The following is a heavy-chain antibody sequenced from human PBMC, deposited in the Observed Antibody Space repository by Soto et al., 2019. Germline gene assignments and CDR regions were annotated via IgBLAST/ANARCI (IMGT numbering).Heavy chain of an antibody. CDR2: IIPIFGTA. Sequence: SVKVSCKASGGTFTSYAISWVRQAPGQGLEWMGGIIPIFGTANYAQKFQGRVTITADESTSTAYMELGSLRSEDTAVYSWARASPLYPDSSGYSPRYYFDYWGQGTLVTVSS. J-gene: IGHJ4*02. V-gene: IGHV1-69*13. D-gene: IGHD3-22*01. CDR3: ARASPLYPDSSGYSPRYYFDY. CDR1: GGTFTSYA.